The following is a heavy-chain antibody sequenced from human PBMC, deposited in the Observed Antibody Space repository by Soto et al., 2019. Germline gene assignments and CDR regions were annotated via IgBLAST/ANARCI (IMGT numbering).Heavy chain of an antibody. Sequence: QVQLVQSGAEVKKPGASVKVSCKASGYTFTGYYIHWVRQAPGQGLEWMGWINPNSGGTNYAQKFQGWVTMTRDTSISTAYMELSRLRSADTAVYYCARDLGYCSNGVCYNTYYFDYWGQGTLVTVSS. CDR1: GYTFTGYY. D-gene: IGHD2-8*01. J-gene: IGHJ4*02. CDR3: ARDLGYCSNGVCYNTYYFDY. V-gene: IGHV1-2*04. CDR2: INPNSGGT.